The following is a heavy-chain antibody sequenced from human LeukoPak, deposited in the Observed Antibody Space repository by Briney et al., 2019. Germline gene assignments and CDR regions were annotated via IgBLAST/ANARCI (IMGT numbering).Heavy chain of an antibody. CDR1: GYTFTGYY. Sequence: GASVKVSCTASGYTFTGYYMHWVRQAPGQGLEWMGWINPNSGGTNYAQKFQGRVTMTRDTSISTAYMELSRLRSDDTAVHYCARDWNYVPLSWFDPWGQGTLVTVSS. J-gene: IGHJ5*02. CDR2: INPNSGGT. CDR3: ARDWNYVPLSWFDP. V-gene: IGHV1-2*02. D-gene: IGHD1-7*01.